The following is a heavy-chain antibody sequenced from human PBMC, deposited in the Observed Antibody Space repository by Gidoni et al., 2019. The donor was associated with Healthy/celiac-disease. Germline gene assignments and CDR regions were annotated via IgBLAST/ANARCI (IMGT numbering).Heavy chain of an antibody. CDR3: ARDVFRVFRGIPDLSLDSGYLGY. D-gene: IGHD3-22*01. CDR2: INPSGGST. V-gene: IGHV1-46*01. J-gene: IGHJ4*02. CDR1: GYTFTSYY. Sequence: QVQLVQSGAEVKKPGASVKVSCKASGYTFTSYYMHWVRQAPGQGLEWMGIINPSGGSTSYAQKFQGRVTMTRDTSTSTVYMELSSLRSEDTAVYYCARDVFRVFRGIPDLSLDSGYLGYWGQGTLVTVSS.